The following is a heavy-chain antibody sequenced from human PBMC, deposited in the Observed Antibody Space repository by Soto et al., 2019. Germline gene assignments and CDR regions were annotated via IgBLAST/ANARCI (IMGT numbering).Heavy chain of an antibody. V-gene: IGHV4-39*01. J-gene: IGHJ3*02. CDR3: ARRSRYYYDSSGYRYDAFDI. CDR2: IYYSGST. D-gene: IGHD3-22*01. Sequence: SETLSLTCGVYGGSFRNYYWIWVRQPPGKGLEWIGSIYYSGSTYYNPSLKSRVTISVDTSKNQFSLKLSSVTAADTAVYYCARRSRYYYDSSGYRYDAFDIWGQGTMVTVSS. CDR1: GGSFRNYY.